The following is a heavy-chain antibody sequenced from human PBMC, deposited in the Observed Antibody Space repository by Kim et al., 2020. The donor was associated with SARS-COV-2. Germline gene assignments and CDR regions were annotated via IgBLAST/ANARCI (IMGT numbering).Heavy chain of an antibody. Sequence: SETLSLTCAVYGGSFSGYYWSWIRQPPGKGLEWIGEINHSGSTNYNPSLKSRVTISVDTSKNQFSLKLSSVTAADTAVYYCARRVTYYYGSGSYYTEIDYWGQGTLVTVSS. V-gene: IGHV4-34*01. CDR3: ARRVTYYYGSGSYYTEIDY. D-gene: IGHD3-10*01. CDR2: INHSGST. CDR1: GGSFSGYY. J-gene: IGHJ4*02.